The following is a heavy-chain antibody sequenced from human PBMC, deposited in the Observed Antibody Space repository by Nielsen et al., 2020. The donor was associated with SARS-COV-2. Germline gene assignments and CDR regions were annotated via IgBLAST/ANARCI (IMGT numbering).Heavy chain of an antibody. J-gene: IGHJ4*02. V-gene: IGHV1-69*13. CDR1: GGTFSSYA. Sequence: SVQVSCKASGGTFSSYAISWVRQAPGQGLEWMGGIIPIFGTANYAQKFQGRVTITADESTSTAYMELSSLRSEDTAVYYCANFAQIDGDYSNYEDYWGQGTLVTVSS. CDR3: ANFAQIDGDYSNYEDY. CDR2: IIPIFGTA. D-gene: IGHD4-11*01.